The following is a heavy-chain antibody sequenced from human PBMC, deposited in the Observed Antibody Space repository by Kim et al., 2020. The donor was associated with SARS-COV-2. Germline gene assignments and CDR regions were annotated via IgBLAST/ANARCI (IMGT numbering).Heavy chain of an antibody. D-gene: IGHD6-13*01. CDR2: INHSGST. CDR3: ARAGKQQLVRQHKNNWFDP. J-gene: IGHJ5*02. CDR1: GGSFSGYY. V-gene: IGHV4-34*01. Sequence: SETLSLTCAVYGGSFSGYYWSWIRQPPGKGLEWIGEINHSGSTNYNPSLKSRVTISVDTSKNQFSLKLSSVTAADTAVYYCARAGKQQLVRQHKNNWFDPWGQGTLVTVSS.